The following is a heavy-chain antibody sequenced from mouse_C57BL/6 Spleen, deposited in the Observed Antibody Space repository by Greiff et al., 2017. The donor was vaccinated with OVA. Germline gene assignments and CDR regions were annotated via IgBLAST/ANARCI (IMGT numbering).Heavy chain of an antibody. V-gene: IGHV1-62-2*01. CDR3: ARHEDAYYGSSSYYAMDY. D-gene: IGHD1-1*01. CDR1: GYTFTEYT. Sequence: QVQLKESGAELVKPGASVKLSCKASGYTFTEYTIHWVKQRSGQGLEWIGWFYPGSGSIKYNEKFKDKATLTADKSSSTVYMELSRLTSEDSAVYVCARHEDAYYGSSSYYAMDYWGQGTSVTVSS. J-gene: IGHJ4*01. CDR2: FYPGSGSI.